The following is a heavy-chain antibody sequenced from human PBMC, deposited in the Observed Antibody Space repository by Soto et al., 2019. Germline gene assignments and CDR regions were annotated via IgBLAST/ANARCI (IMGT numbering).Heavy chain of an antibody. D-gene: IGHD6-13*01. J-gene: IGHJ4*02. CDR3: ARVEMQRWYSSHLWVFDY. V-gene: IGHV3-7*05. Sequence: GGSLRLSCAASGFTFSSYWMSWVRQAPGKGLEWVANIKQDGSEKYYVDSVKGRFTISRDNAKNSLYLQMNSLRAEDTAVYYCARVEMQRWYSSHLWVFDYWGQGTLVTVSS. CDR2: IKQDGSEK. CDR1: GFTFSSYW.